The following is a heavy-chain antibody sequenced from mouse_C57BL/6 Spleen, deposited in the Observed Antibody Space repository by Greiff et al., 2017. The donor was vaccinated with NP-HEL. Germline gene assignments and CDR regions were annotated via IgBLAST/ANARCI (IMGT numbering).Heavy chain of an antibody. J-gene: IGHJ2*01. CDR3: ARGGYDGTCED. V-gene: IGHV3-6*01. D-gene: IGHD2-2*01. CDR1: GYSITSGYY. Sequence: DVQLQESGPGLVKPSQSPSPTCSVIGYSITSGYYWNWIRQFPGNKLEWMGYISYDGSNNYNPSLKNRISITRDTSKNQFFLKLNSVTTEDTATYYCARGGYDGTCEDWGQGTTLTVSS. CDR2: ISYDGSN.